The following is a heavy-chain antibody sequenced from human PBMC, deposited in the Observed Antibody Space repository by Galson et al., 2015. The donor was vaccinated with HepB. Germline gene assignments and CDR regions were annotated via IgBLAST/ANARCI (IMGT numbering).Heavy chain of an antibody. CDR2: IIPIFGTA. D-gene: IGHD2-2*01. Sequence: SVKVSCKASGGTFSSYAISWVRQAPGQGLEWMGGIIPIFGTANYAQMFQGRVTITADESTSTAYMELSSLRSEDTAVYYCARGYCSSTSCYPPHYYYYGMDVWGQGTTVTVSS. CDR1: GGTFSSYA. CDR3: ARGYCSSTSCYPPHYYYYGMDV. J-gene: IGHJ6*02. V-gene: IGHV1-69*13.